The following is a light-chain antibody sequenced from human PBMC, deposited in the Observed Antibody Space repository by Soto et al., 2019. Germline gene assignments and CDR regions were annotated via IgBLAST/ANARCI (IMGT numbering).Light chain of an antibody. CDR3: QQLNSYPSG. Sequence: DIQLTQSPSFLSASVGDRVTITCRASQGISSYLAWYQQKPGKAPKLLIYAASTLQSGVPSRFSGSGSGTEFTLTISSLQPEDSATYYCQQLNSYPSGFGQGTRLEIK. CDR2: AAS. CDR1: QGISSY. J-gene: IGKJ5*01. V-gene: IGKV1-9*01.